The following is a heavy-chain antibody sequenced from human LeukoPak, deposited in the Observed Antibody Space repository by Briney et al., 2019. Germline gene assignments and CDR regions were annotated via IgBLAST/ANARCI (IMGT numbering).Heavy chain of an antibody. D-gene: IGHD6-19*01. Sequence: SETLSLTCTVSGDSITSYSTYYWGWIRQPPGKGLEWIGSVFYSGTTYYNPSLKSRVTISLDMSKNQFSLKLTSVTAADTAVYYCASSSGWYAIDYWGQGTLVTVSS. V-gene: IGHV4-39*07. CDR3: ASSSGWYAIDY. CDR2: VFYSGTT. J-gene: IGHJ4*02. CDR1: GDSITSYSTYY.